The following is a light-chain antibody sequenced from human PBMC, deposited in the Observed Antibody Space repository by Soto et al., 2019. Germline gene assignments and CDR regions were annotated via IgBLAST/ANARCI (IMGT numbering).Light chain of an antibody. CDR3: QQYNNWPLT. CDR1: QSVNSD. CDR2: GSS. Sequence: EIVMTQSPATLSVSPGERATLSCRASQSVNSDLAWYQQKPGHAPRLLIYGSSTRATGIPGRFSGSGSGTEFTLTISSLHSEDFAVYYCQQYNNWPLTFGGGTKVDVK. J-gene: IGKJ4*01. V-gene: IGKV3-15*01.